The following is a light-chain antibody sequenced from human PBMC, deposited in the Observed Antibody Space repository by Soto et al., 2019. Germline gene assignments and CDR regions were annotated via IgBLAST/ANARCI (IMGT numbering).Light chain of an antibody. CDR3: AAWDDSLNGYD. J-gene: IGLJ1*01. Sequence: HSVLTQPPSVSEAPRQRVTSSCSGSSSNIGNNAVNWYQQLPGKAPKLLIYYDDLLPSGVSDRFSGSKSGTSASLAISGLQSEDEADYYCAAWDDSLNGYDFGTGTKVTVL. CDR1: SSNIGNNA. CDR2: YDD. V-gene: IGLV1-36*01.